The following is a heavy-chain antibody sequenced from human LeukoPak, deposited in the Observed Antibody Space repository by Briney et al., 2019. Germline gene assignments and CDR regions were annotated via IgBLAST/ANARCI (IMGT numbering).Heavy chain of an antibody. D-gene: IGHD3-9*01. CDR1: GGSISSSSYY. Sequence: SETLSLTCTVSGGSISSSSYYWGWIRQPPGKGLEWIGSIYYSGSTYYNPSLKSRVTISVDTSKNQFSLKLSSVTAADTAAYYCARQSQYYDILTGYTPTYYFDYWGQGTLVTVSS. J-gene: IGHJ4*02. CDR3: ARQSQYYDILTGYTPTYYFDY. CDR2: IYYSGST. V-gene: IGHV4-39*01.